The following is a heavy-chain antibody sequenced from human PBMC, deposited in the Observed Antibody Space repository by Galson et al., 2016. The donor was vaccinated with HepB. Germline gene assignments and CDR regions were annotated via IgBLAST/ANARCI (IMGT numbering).Heavy chain of an antibody. CDR2: TFWDADK. Sequence: PALVKPTQTLTLACSFSGFSLSTTGVGVGWFRQPPGKAPEWLALTFWDADKRYNPFLKTRLTITKDPPKNQVVLTMTNMDPVDTATYYCACGQWEPLLFDHWGQGTLVTVSS. J-gene: IGHJ4*02. D-gene: IGHD1-26*01. CDR1: GFSLSTTGVG. V-gene: IGHV2-5*02. CDR3: ACGQWEPLLFDH.